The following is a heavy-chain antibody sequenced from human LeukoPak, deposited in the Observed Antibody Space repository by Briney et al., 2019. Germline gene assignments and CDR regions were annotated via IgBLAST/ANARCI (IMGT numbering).Heavy chain of an antibody. Sequence: SETLSLTCTVSGGSISSSSYYWGWIRQPPGKGLEWIASLYYSGSTYHNPSLKSRVTISVDTSKNQFSLKLSSVTAADTAVYYCARGGRWFGELPRYYYHYMDVWGKGTTVTVSS. V-gene: IGHV4-39*01. CDR1: GGSISSSSYY. CDR2: LYYSGST. D-gene: IGHD3-10*01. J-gene: IGHJ6*03. CDR3: ARGGRWFGELPRYYYHYMDV.